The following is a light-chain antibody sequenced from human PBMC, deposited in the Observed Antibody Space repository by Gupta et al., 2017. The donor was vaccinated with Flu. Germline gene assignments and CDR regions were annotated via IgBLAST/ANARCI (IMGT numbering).Light chain of an antibody. V-gene: IGKV1-6*02. CDR3: LQDDNSPWT. CDR2: GAS. Sequence: PFSLSASVGDRVTITCRASQGIRNDLGWYQQKPGQAPKLLLYGASTLQSGVPSRFNGSGSGTDFTLTISSLQPEDFATYYCLQDDNSPWTFGQGTKVEIK. J-gene: IGKJ1*01. CDR1: QGIRND.